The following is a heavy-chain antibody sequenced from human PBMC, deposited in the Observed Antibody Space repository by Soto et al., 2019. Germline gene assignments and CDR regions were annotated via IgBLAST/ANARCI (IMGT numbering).Heavy chain of an antibody. CDR3: ARHHLVVVPAATGTNCFDP. Sequence: QVQLVQSGAEVKKPGASVKVSCKASGYTFTSYGISWVRQAPGQGLEWMGWISAYNGNTNYAQKLQGRVTMTTDTSKSTAYMELRSLRSDDTAVYYCARHHLVVVPAATGTNCFDPWGQGTLVTVSS. CDR1: GYTFTSYG. D-gene: IGHD2-2*01. CDR2: ISAYNGNT. J-gene: IGHJ5*02. V-gene: IGHV1-18*01.